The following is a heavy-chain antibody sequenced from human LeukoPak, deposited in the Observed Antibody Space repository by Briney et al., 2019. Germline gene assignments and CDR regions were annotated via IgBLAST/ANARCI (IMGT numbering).Heavy chain of an antibody. CDR2: ISGSGDNT. CDR3: AKDSGYTYGLSPYYFDC. J-gene: IGHJ4*02. D-gene: IGHD5-18*01. CDR1: GFTFSSYA. Sequence: GSLRLSCAASGFTFSSYAMSWVRQVPGKGLEWVSVISGSGDNTYYADSVKGRFTISRDNSKDSLYLQMSSLRAEDTAVYYCAKDSGYTYGLSPYYFDCWGQGTLVTVSA. V-gene: IGHV3-23*01.